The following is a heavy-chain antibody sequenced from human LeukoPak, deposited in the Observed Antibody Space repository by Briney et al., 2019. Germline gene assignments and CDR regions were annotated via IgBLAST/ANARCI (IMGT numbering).Heavy chain of an antibody. Sequence: SETLSLTCAVSGGSISSSNWWSWVRQPPGKGLEWIGEIYHSGSTNYNPSLKSRVTISVDKSKNQFSLKLSSVTAADTAVYYCARSVAGIAARRWFDPWGQGTLVTVSS. CDR3: ARSVAGIAARRWFDP. CDR2: IYHSGST. V-gene: IGHV4-4*02. D-gene: IGHD6-6*01. CDR1: GGSISSSNW. J-gene: IGHJ5*02.